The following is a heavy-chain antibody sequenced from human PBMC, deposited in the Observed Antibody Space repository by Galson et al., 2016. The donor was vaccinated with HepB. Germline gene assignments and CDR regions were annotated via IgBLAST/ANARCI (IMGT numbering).Heavy chain of an antibody. CDR2: ISGSGGST. D-gene: IGHD1-26*01. CDR1: GFTFSNYD. V-gene: IGHV3-23*01. J-gene: IGHJ4*02. Sequence: SLRLSCAASGFTFSNYDMSWVRQAPGKGLVWVSGISGSGGSTYYADSVKGRFTISRDNSRNTLYLQMDNLRAEDTAVYYCAKDHRGELPEQFDYWGQGTLVTVSS. CDR3: AKDHRGELPEQFDY.